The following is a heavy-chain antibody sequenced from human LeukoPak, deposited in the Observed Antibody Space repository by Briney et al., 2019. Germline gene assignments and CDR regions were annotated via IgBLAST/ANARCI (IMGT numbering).Heavy chain of an antibody. J-gene: IGHJ4*02. CDR2: ISSSSSTI. V-gene: IGHV3-48*01. D-gene: IGHD5-12*01. CDR1: GFTFSSYS. Sequence: GGPLRLSCAASGFTFSSYSMNWVRQAPGKGLEWVSYISSSSSTIYYADSVKGRFTISRDNAKNSLYLQMNSLRAEDTAVYYCARFLVATADYWGQGTLVTVSS. CDR3: ARFLVATADY.